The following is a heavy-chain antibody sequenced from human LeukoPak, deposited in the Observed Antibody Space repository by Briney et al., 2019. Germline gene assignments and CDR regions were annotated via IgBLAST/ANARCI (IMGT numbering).Heavy chain of an antibody. CDR1: GGSFSGYY. V-gene: IGHV4-34*01. D-gene: IGHD4-17*01. CDR3: ARGRHGPGTTVSFDY. J-gene: IGHJ4*02. Sequence: SETLSLTCAVYGGSFSGYYWSWIRQPPGKGLEWIGEINHSGSTNYNPSLKSRVTISVDTSKNQFSLKLSSVTAADAAVEYCARGRHGPGTTVSFDYWGQGTLVTVSS. CDR2: INHSGST.